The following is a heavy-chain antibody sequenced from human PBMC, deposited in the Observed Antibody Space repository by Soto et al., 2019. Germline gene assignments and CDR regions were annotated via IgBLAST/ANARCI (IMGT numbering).Heavy chain of an antibody. CDR1: GFIFSDYW. CDR3: ARARWELLNNGLDI. D-gene: IGHD2-15*01. J-gene: IGHJ3*02. V-gene: IGHV3-7*01. Sequence: GSLRLSCAGSGFIFSDYWMSWVRQAPGKGLEWVANIKHDGSEKEYVDSLKGRVTISRDNAKNSLFLQLNFLRAEDTAVYYCARARWELLNNGLDIWGQGTMVTVSS. CDR2: IKHDGSEK.